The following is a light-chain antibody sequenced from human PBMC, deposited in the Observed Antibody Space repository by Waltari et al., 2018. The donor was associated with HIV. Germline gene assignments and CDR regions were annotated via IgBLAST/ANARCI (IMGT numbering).Light chain of an antibody. V-gene: IGKV4-1*01. CDR2: WAS. CDR3: QQYYSPPLT. Sequence: DIVLTQSPDSLAVSLGEGATINCVSSQSVSYTSNNRNYLAWYQEKPGQPPKLLISWASTRESGGADRFSGRGSGTDFTLTISSLQAEDVAVYYCQQYYSPPLTFGGGTKVEI. J-gene: IGKJ4*01. CDR1: QSVSYTSNNRNY.